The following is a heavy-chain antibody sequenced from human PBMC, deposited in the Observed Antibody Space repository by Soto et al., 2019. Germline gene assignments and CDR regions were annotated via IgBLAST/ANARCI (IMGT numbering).Heavy chain of an antibody. D-gene: IGHD2-15*01. V-gene: IGHV4-34*01. CDR2: INHSGSN. Sequence: QVQLQQWGAGLLKPSETLSLTCAVYGGAFSGYYWSWIRQPPGKGLAWIGEINHSGSNNYNPSLKSRVTISVDTSKNQFSLKLSAVTAADTAVYYCARASKDIVVVVAATIHYYYGMDVWGQGTTVTVSS. CDR3: ARASKDIVVVVAATIHYYYGMDV. J-gene: IGHJ6*02. CDR1: GGAFSGYY.